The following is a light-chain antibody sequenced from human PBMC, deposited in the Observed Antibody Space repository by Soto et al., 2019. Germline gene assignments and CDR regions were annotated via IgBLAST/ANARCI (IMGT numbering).Light chain of an antibody. CDR2: AAS. V-gene: IGKV1-39*01. Sequence: DIQMTQSPSSLSASVGDRVTITCRASESISRHLNWYQQKPGKAPKILIYAASSLQNGVPSRFRGSGSGTDFTLTITNLQPEDFATYYCQQTYSTLSITLGQGTRL. CDR3: QQTYSTLSIT. J-gene: IGKJ5*01. CDR1: ESISRH.